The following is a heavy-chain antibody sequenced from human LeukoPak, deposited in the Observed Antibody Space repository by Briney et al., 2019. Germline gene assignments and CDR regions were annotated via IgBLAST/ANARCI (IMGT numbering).Heavy chain of an antibody. D-gene: IGHD6-13*01. V-gene: IGHV3-7*03. CDR1: GFTFTTYW. J-gene: IGHJ5*02. CDR2: IKQDGSEK. Sequence: GGSLRLSCAASGFTFTTYWMSWVRQAPGKGLEWVANIKQDGSEKYYVDSVKGRFTISRDNAKNSLYLQMNSLRAEDTAVYYCARGGSSSMYNWFDPWGQGTLVTVSS. CDR3: ARGGSSSMYNWFDP.